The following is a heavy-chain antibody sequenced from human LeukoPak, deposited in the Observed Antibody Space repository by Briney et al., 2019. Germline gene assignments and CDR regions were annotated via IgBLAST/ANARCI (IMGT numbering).Heavy chain of an antibody. V-gene: IGHV4-39*07. J-gene: IGHJ6*03. CDR1: GGSISSSSYY. D-gene: IGHD3-10*01. CDR2: IYYSGST. Sequence: PSETLSLTCTVSGGSISSSSYYWGWIRQPPGKGLEWIGSIYYSGSTYYNPSLKSRVTISVDTSKNQFSLKLSSVTAADTAVYYCARTGGSFYFYYYMDVWGKGTTVTVSS. CDR3: ARTGGSFYFYYYMDV.